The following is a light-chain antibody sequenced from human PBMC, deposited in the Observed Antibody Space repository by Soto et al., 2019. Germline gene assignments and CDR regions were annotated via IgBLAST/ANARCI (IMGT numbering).Light chain of an antibody. CDR1: SSNIGSNH. CDR2: RNY. V-gene: IGLV1-47*01. CDR3: GAWDDSLSGWV. J-gene: IGLJ3*02. Sequence: QSVLTQPPSASETPGQRVTISCSGSSSNIGSNHVYWYQHLPGTAPKLLIYRNYLRPSGVPDRFSASKSATSASLAISGLRSDDEADDYCGAWDDSLSGWVFGGGTKVTVL.